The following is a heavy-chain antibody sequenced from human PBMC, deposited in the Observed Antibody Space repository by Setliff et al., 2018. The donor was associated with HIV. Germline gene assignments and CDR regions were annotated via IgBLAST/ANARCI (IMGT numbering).Heavy chain of an antibody. V-gene: IGHV1-69-2*01. CDR2: VDPEDGET. Sequence: GASVKVSCKASGYTFTDYYMHWVQQAPGKGLEWMGRVDPEDGETIYAEKFQGRVTITAGTSTDTAYMELSSLRSEDTAVHYCATAPTMKVVYSGFWGQGTLVTVSS. J-gene: IGHJ4*02. D-gene: IGHD3-22*01. CDR1: GYTFTDYY. CDR3: ATAPTMKVVYSGF.